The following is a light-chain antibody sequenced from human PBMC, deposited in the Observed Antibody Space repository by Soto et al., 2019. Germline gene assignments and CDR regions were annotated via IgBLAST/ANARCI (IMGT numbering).Light chain of an antibody. J-gene: IGKJ5*01. Sequence: EIVMTQFPATLSLSPGERATLSCRASEVVTTNLAWYQQKPGQAPRLLIYGASTRAAGIPDRFSGSGSGTQFTLTISRLQSEDFAVYYCQQDSNWPPITFGQGTRLEIK. CDR3: QQDSNWPPIT. V-gene: IGKV3-15*01. CDR2: GAS. CDR1: EVVTTN.